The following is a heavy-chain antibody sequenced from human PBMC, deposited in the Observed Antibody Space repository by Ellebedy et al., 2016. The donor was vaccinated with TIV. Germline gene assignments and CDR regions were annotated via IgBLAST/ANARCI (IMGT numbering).Heavy chain of an antibody. CDR1: GFSFSTHG. V-gene: IGHV3-30*02. Sequence: GGSLRLSCVASGFSFSTHGMHWVRQAPGKGLEWVAFKRIDGRMEYNGDSVKGRFIISRDLSKNTLYLQMTRLRPEDTGIYYCTRETNPPPGTLAGTGFDCWGQGTLVIVSS. D-gene: IGHD6-19*01. J-gene: IGHJ4*02. CDR2: KRIDGRME. CDR3: TRETNPPPGTLAGTGFDC.